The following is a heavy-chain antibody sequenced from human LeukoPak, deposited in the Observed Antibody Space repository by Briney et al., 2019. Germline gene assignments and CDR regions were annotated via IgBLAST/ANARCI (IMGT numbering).Heavy chain of an antibody. V-gene: IGHV4-39*01. Sequence: PSETLSLTCSVSGDSISLSFYYWGWIRQPPGKGLEWIGEIYHSGSTNYNPSLKSRVTISVDKSKNQFSLKLSSVTAADAAVYYCARHRYYYRSGSYYGAPYYMDVWGKGTTVTISS. D-gene: IGHD3-10*01. CDR3: ARHRYYYRSGSYYGAPYYMDV. J-gene: IGHJ6*03. CDR1: GDSISLSFYY. CDR2: IYHSGST.